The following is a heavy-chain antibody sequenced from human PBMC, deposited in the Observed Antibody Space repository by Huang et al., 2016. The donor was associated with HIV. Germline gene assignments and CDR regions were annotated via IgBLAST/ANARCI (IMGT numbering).Heavy chain of an antibody. CDR2: IDYKGST. CDR1: GGSIRSSDYH. V-gene: IGHV4-39*01. Sequence: QLLLQESGPGLVKPSEALALTCAVSGGSIRSSDYHWGWIRQPPGKGLEWIGRIDYKGSTHYSPSLKSRVTIAVDTSKNLFFLNLTSMTAADTAVYYCARHREGPVAYYSGWGSHLNYMDVWGRGRTVVVSS. J-gene: IGHJ6*03. CDR3: ARHREGPVAYYSGWGSHLNYMDV. D-gene: IGHD3-10*01.